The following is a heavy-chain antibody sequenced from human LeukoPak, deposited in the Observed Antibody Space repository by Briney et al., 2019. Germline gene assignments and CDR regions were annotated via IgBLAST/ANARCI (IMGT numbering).Heavy chain of an antibody. J-gene: IGHJ4*02. CDR3: ARGPMVRGVTKYYFDY. V-gene: IGHV4-59*01. CDR2: IYYSGST. D-gene: IGHD3-10*01. Sequence: SETLSLTCTVSGGSISSYYWSWIRQPPGKGLEWIGYIYYSGSTNYNPSLKSRVTISVDTSKNQFSLKPSSVTAADTAVYYCARGPMVRGVTKYYFDYWGQGTLVTVSS. CDR1: GGSISSYY.